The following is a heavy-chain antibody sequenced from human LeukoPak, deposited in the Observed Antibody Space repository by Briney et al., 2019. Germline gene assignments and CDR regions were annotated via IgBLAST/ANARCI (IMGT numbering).Heavy chain of an antibody. Sequence: GGSLRLSCAASGFTFSSYAMSWVRQAPGKGLEWVTAISGSGGSTYYADSVKGRFTISRDNSKNTLYLQMNSLRAEDTAVYYCAKDRSGSYPGQPYYYYMDVWSKGTTVTVSS. D-gene: IGHD1-26*01. CDR2: ISGSGGST. CDR3: AKDRSGSYPGQPYYYYMDV. CDR1: GFTFSSYA. V-gene: IGHV3-23*01. J-gene: IGHJ6*03.